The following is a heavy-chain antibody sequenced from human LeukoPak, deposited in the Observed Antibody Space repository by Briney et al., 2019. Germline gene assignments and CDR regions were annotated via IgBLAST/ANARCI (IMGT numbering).Heavy chain of an antibody. V-gene: IGHV3-23*01. CDR1: GFTFSSYW. D-gene: IGHD2-2*01. CDR3: AKVETSGGANCYALDY. J-gene: IGHJ4*02. CDR2: ISGSDGST. Sequence: GGSLRLSCAASGFTFSSYWMHWVRQAPGKGLVWVSAISGSDGSTYYADSVKGRFTISRDDSQNTLYLQMNSLSAEDTAVYYCAKVETSGGANCYALDYWGQGTLVTVSS.